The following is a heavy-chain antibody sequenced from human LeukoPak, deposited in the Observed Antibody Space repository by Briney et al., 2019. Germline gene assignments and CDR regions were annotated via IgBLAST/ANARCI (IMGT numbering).Heavy chain of an antibody. CDR3: ARGSSIVGATSYYYYGMDV. D-gene: IGHD1-26*01. V-gene: IGHV1-8*01. Sequence: GASVKVSCKASRYTFTNYDFNWMRQATGQGLEWMGWMNPNSGSTGYAQRFQGRVTITRDTSASTAYMELSSLRSEDAAVYYCARGSSIVGATSYYYYGMDVWGQGTTVTVSS. CDR2: MNPNSGST. J-gene: IGHJ6*02. CDR1: RYTFTNYD.